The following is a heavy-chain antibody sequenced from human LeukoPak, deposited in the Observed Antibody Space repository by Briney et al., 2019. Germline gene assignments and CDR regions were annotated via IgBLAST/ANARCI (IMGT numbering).Heavy chain of an antibody. V-gene: IGHV1-46*01. CDR1: GYTFTSYY. CDR3: ARDQLRVAAAANWFDP. J-gene: IGHJ5*02. CDR2: INPSGGST. Sequence: ASVKVSCKASGYTFTSYYMHWVRQAPGQGLEWMGIINPSGGSTSYAQKFQGRVTMTRDTSTSTVYIELSSLRSEDTAVYYCARDQLRVAAAANWFDPWGQGTLVTVSS. D-gene: IGHD6-13*01.